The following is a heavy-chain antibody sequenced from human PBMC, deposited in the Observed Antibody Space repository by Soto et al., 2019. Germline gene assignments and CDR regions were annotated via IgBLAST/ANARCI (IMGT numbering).Heavy chain of an antibody. CDR2: VSYDGSSE. J-gene: IGHJ6*02. Sequence: VQMVESGGGVVQPGRSLRLTCAVSGFTFSDYGMHWVRQAPRKGLEWVAVVSYDGSSEFYADSVKGRFTISRDNSKNTLHLQMKSLRPEDTAVYYCAKAGYCTRVNCYEYYRYGMDVWGQGTAVTVSS. V-gene: IGHV3-30*18. D-gene: IGHD3-16*02. CDR3: AKAGYCTRVNCYEYYRYGMDV. CDR1: GFTFSDYG.